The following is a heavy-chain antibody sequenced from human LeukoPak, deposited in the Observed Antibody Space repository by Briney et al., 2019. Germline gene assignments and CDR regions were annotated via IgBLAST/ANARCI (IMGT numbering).Heavy chain of an antibody. J-gene: IGHJ4*02. CDR3: ARAPLAYCGGDCSQFDY. CDR2: IYYSGST. V-gene: IGHV4-61*01. CDR1: GGSVSSGSYY. Sequence: PSETLSLTCTVSGGSVSSGSYYWSWIRQPPGKGLEWIGYIYYSGSTNYNPSLKSRVTISVDTSKNQFSLKLSSVTAADTAVYYCARAPLAYCGGDCSQFDYWGQGTLVTVSP. D-gene: IGHD2-21*02.